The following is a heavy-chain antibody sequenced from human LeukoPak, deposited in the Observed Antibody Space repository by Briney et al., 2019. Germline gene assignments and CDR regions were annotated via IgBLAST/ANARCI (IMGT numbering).Heavy chain of an antibody. V-gene: IGHV4-34*01. CDR1: GGSFSGYY. D-gene: IGHD3-22*01. J-gene: IGHJ4*02. Sequence: SETLSLTCAVYGGSFSGYYWSWIRQPPGKGLEWIGEISHSGSTNYNPSLKSRVTISVDTSKNQFSLKLSSVTAADTAVYYCARGYYDSSGYFDYWGQGTLVTVSS. CDR3: ARGYYDSSGYFDY. CDR2: ISHSGST.